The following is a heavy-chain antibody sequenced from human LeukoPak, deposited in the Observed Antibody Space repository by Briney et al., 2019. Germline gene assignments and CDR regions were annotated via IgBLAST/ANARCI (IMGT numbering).Heavy chain of an antibody. D-gene: IGHD3-16*01. CDR1: GITFSNDY. J-gene: IGHJ4*02. CDR3: ATDDYRGLGY. V-gene: IGHV3-74*01. Sequence: GGSLSLSRVTSGITFSNDYMHWVRQLQGEGQVWVSHIIQDGSVTSYADSSKGRFTTSRDNAKNTVYLQLNILRAEDTAVYYCATDDYRGLGYWGQGTLVTVSS. CDR2: IIQDGSVT.